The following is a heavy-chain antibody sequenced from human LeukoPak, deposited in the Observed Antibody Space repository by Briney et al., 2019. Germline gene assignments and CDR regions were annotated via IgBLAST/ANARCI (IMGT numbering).Heavy chain of an antibody. D-gene: IGHD1-14*01. CDR1: GYTFTDYY. CDR3: AGGITGGDY. J-gene: IGHJ4*02. Sequence: ASVTVSCKASGYTFTDYYIHWVRQAPGQGLEWMGWINPNGGGTNYAQKFQGRVTVTRDTSINTAYMGLSSLRSDDTALYYCAGGITGGDYWGQGTLVTVSS. CDR2: INPNGGGT. V-gene: IGHV1-2*02.